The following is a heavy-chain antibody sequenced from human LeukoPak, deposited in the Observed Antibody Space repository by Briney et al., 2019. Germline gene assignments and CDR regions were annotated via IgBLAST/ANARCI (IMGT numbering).Heavy chain of an antibody. CDR1: GFTVSSNY. Sequence: GGSLRLSCAASGFTVSSNYMSWVRQAPGKGLEWVSVIYSGGSTYYADSVKGRFTISRDNSKNTLYLQMNSLRAEDTAVYYCARERGYDSSGYYSTNWFDPWGQGTLVTVSS. CDR2: IYSGGST. CDR3: ARERGYDSSGYYSTNWFDP. J-gene: IGHJ5*02. D-gene: IGHD3-22*01. V-gene: IGHV3-66*01.